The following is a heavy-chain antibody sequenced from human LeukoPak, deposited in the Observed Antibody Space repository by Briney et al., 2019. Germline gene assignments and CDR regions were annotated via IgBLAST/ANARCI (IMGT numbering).Heavy chain of an antibody. CDR2: ISGSGGST. CDR1: GFTFRSYA. Sequence: QPGGSLRLSCAASGFTFRSYAMSWVRQAPGKGLEWVSAISGSGGSTYYADSVKGRFTVSRDSSKNTLYLQMNSLRAEDTAVYYCAKYDGVATNLYFDYWGQGTLVTVSS. V-gene: IGHV3-23*01. J-gene: IGHJ4*02. D-gene: IGHD5-12*01. CDR3: AKYDGVATNLYFDY.